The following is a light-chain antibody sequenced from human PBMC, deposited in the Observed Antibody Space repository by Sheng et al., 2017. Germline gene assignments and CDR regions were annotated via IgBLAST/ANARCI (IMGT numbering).Light chain of an antibody. CDR3: CSYAGNTYYV. Sequence: QSALTQPASVSGSPGQSITISCTGTSSDVGTYNLVSWYQQHPAKAPKLIIYEVSKGPSGVSNRFSGSKSGNTASLTISGLQAEDEADYYCCSYAGNTYYVFGSGTKVTVL. J-gene: IGLJ1*01. CDR2: EVS. CDR1: SSDVGTYNL. V-gene: IGLV2-23*02.